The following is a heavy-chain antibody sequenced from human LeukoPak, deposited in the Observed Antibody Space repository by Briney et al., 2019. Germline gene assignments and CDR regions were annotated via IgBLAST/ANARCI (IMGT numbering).Heavy chain of an antibody. Sequence: GGSLRLSCAASGFTFSSYSMNWVRQAPGKGLEWVSYISSSSSTIYYADSVKGRFTISRDNAKNSLYLQMNSLRVEDTAVYYCASNYYDSSGYGGVGFYYGMDVWGQGTTVTVSS. D-gene: IGHD3-22*01. CDR1: GFTFSSYS. CDR2: ISSSSSTI. J-gene: IGHJ6*02. V-gene: IGHV3-48*01. CDR3: ASNYYDSSGYGGVGFYYGMDV.